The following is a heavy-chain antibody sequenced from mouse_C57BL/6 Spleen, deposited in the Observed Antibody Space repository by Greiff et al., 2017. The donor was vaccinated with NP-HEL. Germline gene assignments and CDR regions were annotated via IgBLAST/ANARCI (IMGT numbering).Heavy chain of an antibody. Sequence: QVQLQQPGAELVKPGASVKLSCKASGYTFTSYWMHWVKQRPGQGLEWIGMIHPNSGSTNYNEKFKSKATLTVDKSSSTAYMQLSSLTSEDSAVYYCARLEAGGEYYAMDYWGQGTSVTVSS. V-gene: IGHV1-64*01. CDR1: GYTFTSYW. J-gene: IGHJ4*01. CDR3: ARLEAGGEYYAMDY. CDR2: IHPNSGST. D-gene: IGHD2-13*01.